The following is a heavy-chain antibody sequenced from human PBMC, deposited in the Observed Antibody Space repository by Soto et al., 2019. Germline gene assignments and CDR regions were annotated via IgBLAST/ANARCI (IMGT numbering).Heavy chain of an antibody. V-gene: IGHV1-18*01. J-gene: IGHJ5*02. Sequence: ASVKVSCKASGYTFTSYGISWVRQAPGQGLEWMGWISAYNGNTNYAQKLQGRVTMTTDTSTSTAYMELRSLRSDDTAVYYCARGPPYRIAVAGNNWFDPWGQGTLVTVSS. CDR3: ARGPPYRIAVAGNNWFDP. CDR1: GYTFTSYG. D-gene: IGHD6-19*01. CDR2: ISAYNGNT.